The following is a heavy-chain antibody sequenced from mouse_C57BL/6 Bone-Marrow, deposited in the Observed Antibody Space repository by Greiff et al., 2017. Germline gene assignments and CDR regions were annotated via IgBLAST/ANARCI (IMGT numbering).Heavy chain of an antibody. J-gene: IGHJ4*01. D-gene: IGHD1-1*01. CDR3: AGPLRSYARDY. V-gene: IGHV1-81*01. CDR1: GYTFTSYG. CDR2: IYPRSGNT. Sequence: VQLQQSGAELARPGASVKLSCKASGYTFTSYGISWVKQRTGQGLEWIGEIYPRSGNTYYNEKFKGKATLTADKSSSTAYVELRSLTSGDSAVYFCAGPLRSYARDYWGQGTSVTVSS.